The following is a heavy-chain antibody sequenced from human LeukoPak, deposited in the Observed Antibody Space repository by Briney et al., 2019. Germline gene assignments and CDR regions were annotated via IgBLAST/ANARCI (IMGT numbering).Heavy chain of an antibody. V-gene: IGHV3-30*09. J-gene: IGHJ3*01. CDR2: ILNDGSHK. Sequence: GGSLRLSCEGSGFTFSTYNLHWVRQAPGKGPEWVAVILNDGSHKYDADSVRGRFDVSRDNSKNTLYLQLRSLRPEDTAVYFCARGLVGISGAFDVWGHGTMVTVSS. CDR1: GFTFSTYN. CDR3: ARGLVGISGAFDV. D-gene: IGHD1-26*01.